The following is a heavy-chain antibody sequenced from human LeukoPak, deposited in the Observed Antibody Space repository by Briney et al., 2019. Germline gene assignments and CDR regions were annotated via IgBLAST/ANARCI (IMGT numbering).Heavy chain of an antibody. CDR2: ISSAGTT. CDR1: GFTVSGSY. Sequence: GGSLRLSCAASGFTVSGSYMSWVRQAPGKGLEWVSIISSAGTTYYADSVKGRFTISRDNSKNTVYLQVNSLRDEDTAVYYCARDLEAANTYYFDYWGQGTMVTVSS. CDR3: ARDLEAANTYYFDY. V-gene: IGHV3-66*01. D-gene: IGHD6-13*01. J-gene: IGHJ4*02.